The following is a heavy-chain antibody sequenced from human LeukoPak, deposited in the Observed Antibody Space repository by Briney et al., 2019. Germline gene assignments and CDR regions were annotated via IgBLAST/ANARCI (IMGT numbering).Heavy chain of an antibody. V-gene: IGHV1-24*01. CDR1: GYTLTELS. Sequence: ASVKVSCKVSGYTLTELSMHWVRQAPGKGLEWMGGFGPEDGETIYAQKFQGRVTMTEDTSTDTAYMELSSLRSEDTAVYYCATEYLITMVRGVSSYGMDVWGQGTTVTVSS. CDR2: FGPEDGET. D-gene: IGHD3-10*01. CDR3: ATEYLITMVRGVSSYGMDV. J-gene: IGHJ6*02.